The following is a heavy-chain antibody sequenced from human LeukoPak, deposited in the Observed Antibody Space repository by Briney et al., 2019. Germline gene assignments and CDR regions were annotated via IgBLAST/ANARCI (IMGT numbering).Heavy chain of an antibody. J-gene: IGHJ4*02. V-gene: IGHV3-66*01. CDR1: GFTVSTNY. Sequence: PGESLRLSCAASGFTVSTNYMSWVRQAPGKGLEWVSILYSGGSTYSADSVKGRFTISRDSSKNTLYLQMNSLRVEDTAVYYCAKEYSDRPDFFDYWGQGTLVTVSS. CDR3: AKEYSDRPDFFDY. CDR2: LYSGGST. D-gene: IGHD6-13*01.